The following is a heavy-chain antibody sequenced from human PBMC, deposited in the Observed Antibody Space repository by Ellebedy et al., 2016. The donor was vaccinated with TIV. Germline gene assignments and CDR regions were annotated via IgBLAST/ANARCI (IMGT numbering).Heavy chain of an antibody. CDR1: GGSISSYY. D-gene: IGHD5-24*01. CDR3: ARGPRWLQFVY. CDR2: IYYSGST. J-gene: IGHJ4*02. V-gene: IGHV4-59*01. Sequence: SETLSLTXTVSGGSISSYYWSWIRQPPGKGLEWIGYIYYSGSTNYNPSLKSRVTISVDTSKNQFSLKLSSVTAADTAVYYCARGPRWLQFVYWGQGTLVTVSS.